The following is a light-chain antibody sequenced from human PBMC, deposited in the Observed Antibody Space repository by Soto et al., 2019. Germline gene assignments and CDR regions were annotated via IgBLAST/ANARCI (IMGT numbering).Light chain of an antibody. J-gene: IGKJ4*01. CDR1: QSVSSSY. Sequence: EIVLTQSPGTLSLSPGERATLSCRASQSVSSSYLAWYQQKPGQAPRLLIYDASSRATGIPDSFSGSGSGPDFPLTISRLEPDDFAVYYWQQYGSSPLTLGGGTKVEIK. CDR2: DAS. CDR3: QQYGSSPLT. V-gene: IGKV3-20*01.